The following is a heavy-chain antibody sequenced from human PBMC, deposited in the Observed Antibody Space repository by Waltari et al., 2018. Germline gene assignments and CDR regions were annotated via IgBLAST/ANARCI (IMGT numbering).Heavy chain of an antibody. Sequence: QVQLQESGPGLVKPSETLSLTCTVSGGSISSYYWSWIRQPPGKGLEGIGYIYYSGSTNYNPSLKSRVTISVDTSKNQFSLKLSSVTAADTAVYYCARTSGSYSPKYFQHWGQGTLVTVSS. CDR1: GGSISSYY. J-gene: IGHJ1*01. D-gene: IGHD1-26*01. CDR2: IYYSGST. CDR3: ARTSGSYSPKYFQH. V-gene: IGHV4-59*01.